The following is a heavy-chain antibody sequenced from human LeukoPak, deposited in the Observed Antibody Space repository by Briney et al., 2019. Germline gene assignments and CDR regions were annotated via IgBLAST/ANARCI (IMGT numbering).Heavy chain of an antibody. CDR3: ARDRGEVALPIRYNWFDP. J-gene: IGHJ5*02. CDR1: GGTFSSYA. CDR2: IIPIFGTA. D-gene: IGHD1-7*01. Sequence: ASVKVSCKASGGTFSSYAISWVRQAPGQGLEWMGGIIPIFGTANYAQKFQGRVTITADESTSTAYMELSSLRSEDTAVYYCARDRGEVALPIRYNWFDPWGQGTLVTVSS. V-gene: IGHV1-69*13.